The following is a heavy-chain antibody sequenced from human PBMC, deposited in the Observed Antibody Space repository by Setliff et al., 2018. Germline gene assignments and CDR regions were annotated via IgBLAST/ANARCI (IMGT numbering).Heavy chain of an antibody. D-gene: IGHD6-13*01. V-gene: IGHV4-61*08. CDR1: GGSISSGGYY. J-gene: IGHJ6*02. CDR2: IYYSGST. Sequence: SETLSLTCTVSGGSISSGGYYWSWIRQHPGKGLEWIAYIYYSGSTNYNPSLKSRVTISVDTSKNQFSLKLSSVTAADTAVYYCAREWGSSSWSSPRYYYYGMDVWGQGTTVTVSS. CDR3: AREWGSSSWSSPRYYYYGMDV.